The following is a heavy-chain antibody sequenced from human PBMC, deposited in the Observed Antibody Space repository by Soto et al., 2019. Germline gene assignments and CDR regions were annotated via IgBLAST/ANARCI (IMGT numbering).Heavy chain of an antibody. Sequence: QLQLQESGSGLVKPSQTLSLTCAVSGGSISSGGYSWSWIRQPPGKGLEWIGYIYHSGSTYYNPSLKSRVTISVDRSTNQFSLKLSSVTAADTAVYYCARAHCSSTSCLNARTNWFDPWGQGTLVTVSS. CDR1: GGSISSGGYS. V-gene: IGHV4-30-2*01. CDR3: ARAHCSSTSCLNARTNWFDP. CDR2: IYHSGST. D-gene: IGHD2-2*01. J-gene: IGHJ5*02.